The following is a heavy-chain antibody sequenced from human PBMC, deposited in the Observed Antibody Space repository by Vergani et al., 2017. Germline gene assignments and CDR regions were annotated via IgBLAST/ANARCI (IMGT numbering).Heavy chain of an antibody. Sequence: QVQLQQWGAGLLKPSETLSLTCAVYGGSFSGYYWSWIRQPPGKGLEWIGEINNSGSTNYNPSLKSRVTISVDTSKNQFSLKLSSVTAADTAVYYCARFVAVRGVNQYYYYGMDVWGQGTTVTVSS. J-gene: IGHJ6*02. V-gene: IGHV4-34*01. D-gene: IGHD3-10*01. CDR1: GGSFSGYY. CDR2: INNSGST. CDR3: ARFVAVRGVNQYYYYGMDV.